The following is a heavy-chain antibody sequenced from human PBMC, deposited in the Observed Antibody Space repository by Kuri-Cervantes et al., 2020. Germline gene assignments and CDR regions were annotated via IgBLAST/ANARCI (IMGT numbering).Heavy chain of an antibody. Sequence: GGSLRLSCAASGFTFSNSDMHWVRQATGKGPEWVSTIDTAGDTYYPGSVKGRFTISRDNSKNTLFLQMNSLRAEDTAVYYCAKAPTWGYDCWGQGTLVTVSS. CDR1: GFTFSNSD. CDR3: AKAPTWGYDC. CDR2: IDTAGDT. D-gene: IGHD3-16*01. V-gene: IGHV3-13*01. J-gene: IGHJ4*02.